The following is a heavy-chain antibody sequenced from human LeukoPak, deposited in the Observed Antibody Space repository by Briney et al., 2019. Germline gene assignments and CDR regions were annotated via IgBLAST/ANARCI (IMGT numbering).Heavy chain of an antibody. V-gene: IGHV1-18*01. J-gene: IGHJ6*02. CDR1: GYTFTSYG. CDR3: ARGRVDSVVGFWSGNYGMDV. CDR2: ISAYNGNT. Sequence: ASVKVSCKASGYTFTSYGISWVRQVPGQGLEWMGWISAYNGNTNYAQKLQGRVTMTTDTSTSTAYMELRSLRSDDTAVYYCARGRVDSVVGFWSGNYGMDVWGQGTTVTVSS. D-gene: IGHD3-3*01.